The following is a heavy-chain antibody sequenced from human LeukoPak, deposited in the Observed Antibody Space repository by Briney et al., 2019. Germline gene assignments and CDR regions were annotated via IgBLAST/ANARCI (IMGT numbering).Heavy chain of an antibody. CDR1: GGSISSSNW. D-gene: IGHD3-3*01. V-gene: IGHV4-4*02. CDR2: IYRSGST. J-gene: IGHJ5*02. CDR3: ARVRMGVTIFGVVSGWFDP. Sequence: SETLSLTCAVSGGSISSSNWWSWVRQPPGKGLDWIGEIYRSGSTNYNPSLKSRVTISLDKSKNQFSLRLSSVTAADTAVYYCARVRMGVTIFGVVSGWFDPWGQGTLVTASS.